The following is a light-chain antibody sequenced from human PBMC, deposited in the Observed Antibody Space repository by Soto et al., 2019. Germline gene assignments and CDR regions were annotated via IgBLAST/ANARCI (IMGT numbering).Light chain of an antibody. CDR1: QSVTANF. V-gene: IGKV3-20*01. J-gene: IGKJ2*01. CDR2: AAS. Sequence: EIELTQSPGTLSSSPGDRATISCRASQSVTANFVAWYQQQPSPPPSLFIFAASGRAAGIPDRFSGSGSGTDFTLTISRLEPEDFAVYYCQQYGSSPYTFAQGTKLEI. CDR3: QQYGSSPYT.